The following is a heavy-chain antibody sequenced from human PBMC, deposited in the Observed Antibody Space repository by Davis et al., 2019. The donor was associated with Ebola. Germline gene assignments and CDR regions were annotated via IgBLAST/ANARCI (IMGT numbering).Heavy chain of an antibody. CDR2: IYYSGST. V-gene: IGHV4-59*12. J-gene: IGHJ4*02. CDR3: ARDYYDSNGYLYYFDS. CDR1: GGSISSYY. Sequence: GSLRLSCTVSGGSISSYYWSWIRQPPGKGLEWIGYIYYSGSTNYNPSLKSRVTISVDMSKNQFSLRLTSVTAADTAMYYCARDYYDSNGYLYYFDSWGQGTLVTVSS. D-gene: IGHD3-22*01.